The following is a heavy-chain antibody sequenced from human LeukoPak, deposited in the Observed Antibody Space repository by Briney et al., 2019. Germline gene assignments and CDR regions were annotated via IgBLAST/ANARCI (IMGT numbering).Heavy chain of an antibody. CDR3: ARDGGPGSRHVSYYMDV. Sequence: PSGTLSLTCVISGDSISTSYWWSWVRQSPGKGLEWIGEFHHSGPTHYNPSLRSRVTISIDKAKNQFSLNLNSVTAADTAVYYCARDGGPGSRHVSYYMDVWGKGTTVTVSS. J-gene: IGHJ6*03. CDR2: FHHSGPT. V-gene: IGHV4-4*02. D-gene: IGHD1-26*01. CDR1: GDSISTSYW.